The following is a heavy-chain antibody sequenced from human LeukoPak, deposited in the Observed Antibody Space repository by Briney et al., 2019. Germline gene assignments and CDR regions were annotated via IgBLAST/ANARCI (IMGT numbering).Heavy chain of an antibody. J-gene: IGHJ4*02. CDR3: ASRGGSYPDY. CDR1: GFTFSSYT. V-gene: IGHV3-48*01. CDR2: ISSSSSTI. Sequence: GGSLRLSCAASGFTFSSYTMNWVRQAPGKGLEWVSYISSSSSTIYYADSVKGRFSISRDDAKNSLHLQMNSLRVEDTAMYYCASRGGSYPDYWGQGTLVTVSS. D-gene: IGHD1-26*01.